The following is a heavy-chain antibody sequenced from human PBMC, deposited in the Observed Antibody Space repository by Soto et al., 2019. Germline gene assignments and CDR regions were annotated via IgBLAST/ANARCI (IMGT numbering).Heavy chain of an antibody. CDR2: IYHSGST. J-gene: IGHJ4*02. D-gene: IGHD6-19*01. V-gene: IGHV4-4*02. CDR1: GGSISSSNW. Sequence: PSVTLALTCAVSGGSISSSNWWSWVRKPPGKGLEWIGEIYHSGSTNYNPSLKSRVTISVDKSKNQFSLKLSSVTAADTAVYYCVGAPGYSSGWYLLFWGQGTLVTVSS. CDR3: VGAPGYSSGWYLLF.